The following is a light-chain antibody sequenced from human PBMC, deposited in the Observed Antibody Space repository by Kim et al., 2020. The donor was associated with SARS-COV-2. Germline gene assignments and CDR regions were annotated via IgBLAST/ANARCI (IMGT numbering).Light chain of an antibody. J-gene: IGKJ1*01. Sequence: EIVLTQSPGTLSLSPGERAILACRASQSISSSYLGWYQQKPGQTPRLLIFAASSRAPGVPDRFSGSGSGTDFTLTISRLESEDFAVYYCQQYGSSPPWTFGQGTKVDIK. CDR1: QSISSSY. V-gene: IGKV3-20*01. CDR2: AAS. CDR3: QQYGSSPPWT.